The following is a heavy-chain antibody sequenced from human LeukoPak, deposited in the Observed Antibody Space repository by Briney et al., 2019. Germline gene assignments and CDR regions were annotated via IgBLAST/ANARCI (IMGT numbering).Heavy chain of an antibody. Sequence: GGSLRLSCAASGFTFSSYGMSWVRQAPGKGLEWVSAISGSGGSTYYADSVKGRFTISRDNAKNSLYLQMNSLRAEDTAVYYCARDVASSSWYFDYWGQGTLVTVSS. CDR2: ISGSGGST. CDR3: ARDVASSSWYFDY. D-gene: IGHD6-13*01. V-gene: IGHV3-23*01. CDR1: GFTFSSYG. J-gene: IGHJ4*02.